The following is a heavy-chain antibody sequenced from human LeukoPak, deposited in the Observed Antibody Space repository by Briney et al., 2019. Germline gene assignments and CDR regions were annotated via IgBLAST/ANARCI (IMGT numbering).Heavy chain of an antibody. V-gene: IGHV5-51*01. CDR2: IYPGDADT. Sequence: GGPLPIPCKCPGSTFTNYWIVWARQLPGKGLEWMGVIYPGDADTTYRPSFQGQVTISADKPISTAYLQWSSLKAPDTAMYYCVRPMFRPYCGGDCYDYWGQGTLVTVSS. J-gene: IGHJ4*02. CDR1: GSTFTNYW. CDR3: VRPMFRPYCGGDCYDY. D-gene: IGHD2-21*02.